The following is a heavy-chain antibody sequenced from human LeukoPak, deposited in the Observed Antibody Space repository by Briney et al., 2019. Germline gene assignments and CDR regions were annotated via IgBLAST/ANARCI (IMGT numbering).Heavy chain of an antibody. Sequence: VASVTVSCKASGGTFSSYAISWVRQAPGQGLEWMGGIIPIFGTANYAQKFQGRVTITTDESTSTAYMELSSLRSEDTAVYYCARGPEEFHYYYMDVWGKGTTVTVSS. CDR2: IIPIFGTA. CDR1: GGTFSSYA. V-gene: IGHV1-69*05. CDR3: ARGPEEFHYYYMDV. J-gene: IGHJ6*03. D-gene: IGHD3-10*01.